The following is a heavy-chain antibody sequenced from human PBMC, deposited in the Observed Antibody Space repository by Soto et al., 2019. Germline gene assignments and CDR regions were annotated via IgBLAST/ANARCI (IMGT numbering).Heavy chain of an antibody. CDR1: GGSFSGYY. J-gene: IGHJ5*02. V-gene: IGHV4-34*01. CDR3: ARGRGYFRTDWFDP. Sequence: QVQLQQWGAGLLKPSETLSLTCAVYGGSFSGYYGSWIRQPPGKGLEWIGEINHSGSTDNNPSLKSRVTISVDTSKDQFSLKLRSVTAADTDVYYCARGRGYFRTDWFDPWGQGTLVTVSS. CDR2: INHSGST. D-gene: IGHD3-9*01.